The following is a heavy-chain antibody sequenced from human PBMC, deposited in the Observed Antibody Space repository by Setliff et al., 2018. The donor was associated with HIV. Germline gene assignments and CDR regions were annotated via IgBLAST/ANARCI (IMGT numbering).Heavy chain of an antibody. CDR1: GYSISSGFY. J-gene: IGHJ4*02. D-gene: IGHD3-10*01. V-gene: IGHV4-38-2*01. CDR3: ARRSLYYFDY. CDR2: IYHSGST. Sequence: SETLSLTCAVSGYSISSGFYWGWIRQPPGKGLEWIGSIYHSGSTYYNPSLRSRVTISVDTSKNQFSLKLSSVTAADTAVYYCARRSLYYFDYWGQGTLVTVSS.